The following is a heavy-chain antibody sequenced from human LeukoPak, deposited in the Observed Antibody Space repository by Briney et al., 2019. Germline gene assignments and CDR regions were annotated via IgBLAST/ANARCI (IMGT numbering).Heavy chain of an antibody. V-gene: IGHV1-69*04. D-gene: IGHD5-12*01. CDR3: ASGGHSGYDIDY. CDR1: GGTFSSYA. J-gene: IGHJ4*02. CDR2: IIPILGIA. Sequence: ASVKVSCKASGGTFSSYAISWVRQAPGQGLEWMGRIIPILGIANYAQKFQRRVTITAHKSTSAAYMVLGSLRSEDTAVCYCASGGHSGYDIDYWAQGNLVSVFS.